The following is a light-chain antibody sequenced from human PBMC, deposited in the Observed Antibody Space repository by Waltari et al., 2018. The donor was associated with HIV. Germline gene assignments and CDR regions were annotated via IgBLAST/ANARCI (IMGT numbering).Light chain of an antibody. CDR3: QQFNSYPLT. CDR2: DAS. Sequence: AIQLTHSPSSLSASVGDRVTIPGRSSQGSSSALAWYQQRPGKSPKILVYDASSLDSGVPSRFSGSGSGTDFTLTISSLQPEDFATYYCQQFNSYPLTFGGGTKVEIK. CDR1: QGSSSA. V-gene: IGKV1-13*02. J-gene: IGKJ4*01.